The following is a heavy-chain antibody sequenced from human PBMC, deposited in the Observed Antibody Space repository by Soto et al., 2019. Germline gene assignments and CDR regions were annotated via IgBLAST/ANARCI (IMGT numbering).Heavy chain of an antibody. J-gene: IGHJ4*02. V-gene: IGHV6-1*01. Sequence: LSLTCAISGDSVSSTSTAWSWIRQSPSRGLEWLGRTYYRSKWYSDYAVSVKSRITLNPDTSKNQFSLQLKSVTPEDTAVYYCARGSYYSGWVWGQGTLVTVSS. D-gene: IGHD6-19*01. CDR3: ARGSYYSGWV. CDR2: TYYRSKWYS. CDR1: GDSVSSTSTA.